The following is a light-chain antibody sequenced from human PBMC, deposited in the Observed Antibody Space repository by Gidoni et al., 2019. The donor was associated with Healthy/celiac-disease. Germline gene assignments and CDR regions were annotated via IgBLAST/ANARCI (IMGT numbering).Light chain of an antibody. CDR3: QQRSNWPPLT. Sequence: EIVLTQSPATLSLSPGERATRSCRASQSVSSYLAWYQQKPGQAPRLLIYDASNRATGIPARFSGSGSGTDCTLTISSLEPEDFAVYYCQQRSNWPPLTFGGGTKVEIK. V-gene: IGKV3-11*01. CDR1: QSVSSY. J-gene: IGKJ4*01. CDR2: DAS.